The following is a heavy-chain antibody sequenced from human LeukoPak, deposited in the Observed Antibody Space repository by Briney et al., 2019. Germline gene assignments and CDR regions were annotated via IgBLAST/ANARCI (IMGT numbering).Heavy chain of an antibody. CDR2: IKQDGSEK. J-gene: IGHJ4*02. CDR1: GFIFSSYW. V-gene: IGHV3-7*01. Sequence: GGSLRLSCAASGFIFSSYWMSWVRQAPGKGLEWVANIKQDGSEKYYVDSVKGRFTISRDNAKNSLYLQMNSLRAEDTAVYYCARGFQVHYGDYGYFDYWGQGTLVTVSS. CDR3: ARGFQVHYGDYGYFDY. D-gene: IGHD4-17*01.